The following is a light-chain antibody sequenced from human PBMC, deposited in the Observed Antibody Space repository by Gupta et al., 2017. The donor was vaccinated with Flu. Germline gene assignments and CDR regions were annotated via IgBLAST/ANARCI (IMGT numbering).Light chain of an antibody. CDR3: QQTHSAPLT. CDR2: DTS. Sequence: DIQMTQSPSSLPASVGDRVTITCRPSQSVSTYLNWYQQKHGEAPKLLIYDTSTLQGGVPSRFSGGVSGAVFTLTISSLQPEDFATYYCQQTHSAPLTFGQGTRLEIK. V-gene: IGKV1-39*01. CDR1: QSVSTY. J-gene: IGKJ5*01.